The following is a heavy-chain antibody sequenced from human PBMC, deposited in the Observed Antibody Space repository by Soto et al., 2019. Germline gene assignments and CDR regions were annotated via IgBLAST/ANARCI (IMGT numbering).Heavy chain of an antibody. V-gene: IGHV1-18*01. CDR3: ASNTLAAAGTSWFDP. CDR2: ISGYNGNT. Sequence: GASVKVSCKASGYMFPSYGITWVRQAPGQGLEWMGWISGYNGNTNYAQKFQGRVTLTTDTSTTTAYLELRSLTSGDTAVYYCASNTLAAAGTSWFDPWGQGTLVTVSS. J-gene: IGHJ5*02. CDR1: GYMFPSYG. D-gene: IGHD6-13*01.